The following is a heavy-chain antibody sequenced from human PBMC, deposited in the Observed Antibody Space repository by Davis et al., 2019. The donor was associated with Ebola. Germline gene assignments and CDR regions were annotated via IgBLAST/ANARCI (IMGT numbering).Heavy chain of an antibody. Sequence: GESLKISCAASGFTFSSYWMTWVRQAPGKGLEWVALISLDGRNKYYADSVKGRFTISRDNSKNTLYLQMNSLRVEETAVYYCARDNPEVWSWDIVVVPAAINYYYYYMDVWGKGTTVTVSS. V-gene: IGHV3-30*03. D-gene: IGHD2-2*02. CDR2: ISLDGRNK. CDR1: GFTFSSYW. CDR3: ARDNPEVWSWDIVVVPAAINYYYYYMDV. J-gene: IGHJ6*03.